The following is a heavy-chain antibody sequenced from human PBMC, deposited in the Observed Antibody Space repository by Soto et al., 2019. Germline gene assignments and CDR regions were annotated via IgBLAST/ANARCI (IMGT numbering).Heavy chain of an antibody. CDR3: ASPRLGTYFDY. CDR1: GGSISSSSYY. J-gene: IGHJ4*02. V-gene: IGHV4-39*01. CDR2: NYYSGST. D-gene: IGHD7-27*01. Sequence: QLQLQESGPGLVKPSETLSLTCTVSGGSISSSSYYWGWIRQPPGKGLEWIGSNYYSGSTYYNPSLKSRVTISVDQYKNQFSLKLSSVTAADTAVYYCASPRLGTYFDYWGQGTLVTVSS.